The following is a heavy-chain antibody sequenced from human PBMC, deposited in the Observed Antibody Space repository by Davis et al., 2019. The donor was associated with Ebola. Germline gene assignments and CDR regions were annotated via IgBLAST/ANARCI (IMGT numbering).Heavy chain of an antibody. V-gene: IGHV4-61*01. Sequence: SETLSLTCTVSGGSVSSGSSYWSWIRQPPGKGLEWIGYIYYSGSTNYNPSLKSRVTISVDTSKNQFSLKLSSVTAADTAVYYCARARRYYDSSGYYSWWGQGTLVTVSS. CDR2: IYYSGST. D-gene: IGHD3-22*01. J-gene: IGHJ4*02. CDR3: ARARRYYDSSGYYSW. CDR1: GGSVSSGSSY.